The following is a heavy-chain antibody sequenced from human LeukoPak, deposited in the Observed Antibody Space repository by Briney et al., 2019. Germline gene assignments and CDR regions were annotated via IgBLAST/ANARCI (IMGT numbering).Heavy chain of an antibody. J-gene: IGHJ4*01. V-gene: IGHV3-21*01. CDR1: GFTFSSYS. D-gene: IGHD3-16*02. Sequence: GGSLRLSCAASGFTFSSYSMNWVRQAPGKGLEWVSSISSSSSYIYYADSVKGRFTISRDNAKNSLYLQMNSLRAEDTAVYYCAREGRVWGSYRYAFDYWGQGTLVTVSS. CDR3: AREGRVWGSYRYAFDY. CDR2: ISSSSSYI.